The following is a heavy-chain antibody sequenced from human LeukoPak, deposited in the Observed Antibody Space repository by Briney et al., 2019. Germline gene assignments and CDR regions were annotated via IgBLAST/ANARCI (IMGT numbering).Heavy chain of an antibody. CDR3: ASEYSGSYYYYYYYGMDV. V-gene: IGHV3-66*01. J-gene: IGHJ6*02. CDR1: GFTFSSYW. CDR2: IYSGGST. D-gene: IGHD1-26*01. Sequence: GGSLRLSCAASGFTFSSYWMSWARQAPGKGLEWVSVIYSGGSTYYADSVKGRFTISRDNSKNTLYLQMNSLRAEDTAVYYCASEYSGSYYYYYYYGMDVWGQGTTVTVSS.